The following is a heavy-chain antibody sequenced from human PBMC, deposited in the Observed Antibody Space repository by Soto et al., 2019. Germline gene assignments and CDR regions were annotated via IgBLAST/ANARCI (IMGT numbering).Heavy chain of an antibody. CDR2: IIPIFGTA. Sequence: SVKVSCKASGGTFSSYAISWVRQAPGQGLEWMGGIIPIFGTANYAQKFQGRVTITADESTSTAYMELSSLRSEDTAVYYCARDSSLAAADTIPFDYWGQGTLVTVSS. V-gene: IGHV1-69*13. D-gene: IGHD6-13*01. CDR1: GGTFSSYA. CDR3: ARDSSLAAADTIPFDY. J-gene: IGHJ4*02.